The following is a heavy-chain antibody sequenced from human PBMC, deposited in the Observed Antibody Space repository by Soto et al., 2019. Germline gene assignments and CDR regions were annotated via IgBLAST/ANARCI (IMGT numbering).Heavy chain of an antibody. J-gene: IGHJ5*02. Sequence: RLAQTGGGLIQPGGSLRLSCAASGFTVSTNYMGWVRQAPGKGLEWGSLINTANSSFYADSVKGRFTISRDSSKNTLYLQMNSLRVEDTAVYYCVRVVAAACTWGPGALVTVSS. CDR2: INTANSS. CDR1: GFTVSTNY. D-gene: IGHD6-13*01. V-gene: IGHV3-53*02. CDR3: VRVVAAACT.